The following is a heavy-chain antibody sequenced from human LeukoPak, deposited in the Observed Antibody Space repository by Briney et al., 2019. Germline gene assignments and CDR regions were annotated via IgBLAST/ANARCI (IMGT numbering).Heavy chain of an antibody. CDR3: AREVIILPDYYYYGLDV. Sequence: GGSLRLSCAASGFTFRDYYMTWIRQAPGKGLEWISYISRSGDTLYYADSVEGRFTISRDNAKNSVYLQMNSLRAEDTAVYYCAREVIILPDYYYYGLDVWGQGTTVTVSS. CDR2: ISRSGDTL. D-gene: IGHD3-10*01. CDR1: GFTFRDYY. V-gene: IGHV3-11*01. J-gene: IGHJ6*02.